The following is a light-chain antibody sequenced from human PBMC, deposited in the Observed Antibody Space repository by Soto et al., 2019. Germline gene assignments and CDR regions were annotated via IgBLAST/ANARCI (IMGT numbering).Light chain of an antibody. CDR1: TSNIGSGYD. CDR3: QSYDNSLSGWV. V-gene: IGLV1-40*01. CDR2: ANI. Sequence: QAVVTQPPSVSGAPGQGVTISCTGSTSNIGSGYDVHWYQQVPGLAPKLLIYANINRPSGVPDRFSGSKSGTSASLAITGLQAEDEADYYCQSYDNSLSGWVFGGGTKVTVL. J-gene: IGLJ2*01.